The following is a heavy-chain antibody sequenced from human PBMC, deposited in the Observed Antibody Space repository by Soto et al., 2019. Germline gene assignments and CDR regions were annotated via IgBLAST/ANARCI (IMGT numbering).Heavy chain of an antibody. Sequence: QVQLQQWGAGLLKPSETLSLTCAVYGGSFSGYYWSWIRQPPGKGLEWIGEINHSGSTNYNPSLKSRVTISVDTSKNQFSLKLSSVTAADTAVYYCARGGGAGHAFDIWGQGTMVTVSS. CDR2: INHSGST. V-gene: IGHV4-34*01. D-gene: IGHD3-16*01. CDR1: GGSFSGYY. J-gene: IGHJ3*02. CDR3: ARGGGAGHAFDI.